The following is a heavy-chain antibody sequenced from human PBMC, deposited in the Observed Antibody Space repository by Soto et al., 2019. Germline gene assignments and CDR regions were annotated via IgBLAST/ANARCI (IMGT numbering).Heavy chain of an antibody. CDR1: GGSISSSSYY. CDR3: ASRGRSSWYGY. CDR2: IYYSGST. V-gene: IGHV4-39*01. D-gene: IGHD6-13*01. Sequence: QLQLQESGPGLVKPSETLSLTCTVSGGSISSSSYYWGWIRQPPGKGLEWIGSIYYSGSTYYNPSHKRRVTISVDTYMNQFSLKLSSVTAADTAVYSCASRGRSSWYGYWGQGTLVTVSS. J-gene: IGHJ4*02.